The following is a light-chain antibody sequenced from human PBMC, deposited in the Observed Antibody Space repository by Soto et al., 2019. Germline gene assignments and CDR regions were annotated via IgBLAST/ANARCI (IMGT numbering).Light chain of an antibody. V-gene: IGKV3-15*01. CDR3: QQYNHWPLM. Sequence: EIVLTQSPATLSLSPGERATLSCRASQSVSGRYLAWYQQKPGQAPRLLIYGASTRATGIPARFSGSGSGTEFTLTISSLQSEDFAVYYCQQYNHWPLMFGQGTKVDIK. J-gene: IGKJ1*01. CDR1: QSVSGRY. CDR2: GAS.